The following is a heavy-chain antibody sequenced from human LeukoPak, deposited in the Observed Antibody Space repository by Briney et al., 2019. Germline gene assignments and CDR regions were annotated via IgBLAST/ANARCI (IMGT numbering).Heavy chain of an antibody. CDR1: GFIFSSYG. J-gene: IGHJ4*02. CDR3: AKASGY. D-gene: IGHD6-25*01. CDR2: ISYDGSNK. Sequence: GGSLRLSCAASGFIFSSYGMHWVRQAPGKGLEWVAVISYDGSNKYYADSVKGRFTISRDNSKNTLYLQMNSLRAEDTAVYYCAKASGYWGQGTLVTVSS. V-gene: IGHV3-30*18.